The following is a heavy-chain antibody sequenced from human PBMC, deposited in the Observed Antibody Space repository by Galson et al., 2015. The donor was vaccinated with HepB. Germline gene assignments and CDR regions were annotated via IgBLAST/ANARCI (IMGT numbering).Heavy chain of an antibody. Sequence: SLRLSCAASGFNFNNYDMYWVRQAPGKGLEWVASTWYDGSNENYADSVKGRFTVSRDNSKNTLSLQMNSLRAEDTAVYYCARGDFDGFGESVGGFDYWGQGTLVTVSS. CDR1: GFNFNNYD. D-gene: IGHD3-10*01. V-gene: IGHV3-33*07. CDR3: ARGDFDGFGESVGGFDY. J-gene: IGHJ4*02. CDR2: TWYDGSNE.